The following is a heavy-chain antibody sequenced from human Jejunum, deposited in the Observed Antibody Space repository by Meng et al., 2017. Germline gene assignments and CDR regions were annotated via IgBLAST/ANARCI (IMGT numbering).Heavy chain of an antibody. V-gene: IGHV3-30*02. Sequence: GESLKISCAASGFNFRNYGMRWFRQAPGKGLEWVAHIRYDATNQYYVDSVKGRFTISRDNSKNTLYLQVDSLRVEDTAVYFCARDVLAAAGKYFDYWGQGALVTVSS. CDR3: ARDVLAAAGKYFDY. J-gene: IGHJ4*02. D-gene: IGHD6-13*01. CDR1: GFNFRNYG. CDR2: IRYDATNQ.